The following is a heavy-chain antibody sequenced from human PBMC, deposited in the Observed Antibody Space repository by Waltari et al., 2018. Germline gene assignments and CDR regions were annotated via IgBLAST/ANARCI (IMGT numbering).Heavy chain of an antibody. D-gene: IGHD2-21*01. CDR1: GLPFRAVW. Sequence: EVQLVESGGGLVQPGGSLRLSCAALGLPFRAVWMTWVRQAPGKGLEWVANIKKDGGEKYYVDSVKGRFTVSRDNAKNSLYLQMSSLRAEDTAVYYCARDRGYCGGDCYKNLDSWGQGTLVAVSS. CDR3: ARDRGYCGGDCYKNLDS. J-gene: IGHJ4*02. V-gene: IGHV3-7*01. CDR2: IKKDGGEK.